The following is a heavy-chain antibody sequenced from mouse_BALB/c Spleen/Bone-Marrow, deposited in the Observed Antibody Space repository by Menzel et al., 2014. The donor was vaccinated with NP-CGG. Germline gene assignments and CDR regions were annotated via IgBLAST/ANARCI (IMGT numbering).Heavy chain of an antibody. Sequence: EVKLVESGGGWVQPGGSLRLSCATSGFTFTDYYMNWVRQPPGKALEWLGFIRNKXNGYTTEYSASVKGRFTISRDNSQNILYLQMNTLRAEDSATYYCARDKGRVFFDYWGQGTTLTVSS. V-gene: IGHV7-3*02. J-gene: IGHJ2*01. CDR1: GFTFTDYY. CDR3: ARDKGRVFFDY. CDR2: IRNKXNGYTT.